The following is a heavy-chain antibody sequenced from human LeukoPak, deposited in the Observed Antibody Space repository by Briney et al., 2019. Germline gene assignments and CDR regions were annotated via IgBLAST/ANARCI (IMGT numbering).Heavy chain of an antibody. J-gene: IGHJ3*02. D-gene: IGHD5-18*01. CDR2: IYYSGSI. V-gene: IGHV4-31*03. CDR1: GGSISRGGYY. CDR3: ARDRGYSYGCDAFDI. Sequence: SETLSLTCTVSGGSISRGGYYWSWIRQHPGKGLEYIGYIYYSGSIYYNPSLKSRVTISLDPSKNQFSLKLSSVTAADTAVYYCARDRGYSYGCDAFDIWGQGTMVTVSS.